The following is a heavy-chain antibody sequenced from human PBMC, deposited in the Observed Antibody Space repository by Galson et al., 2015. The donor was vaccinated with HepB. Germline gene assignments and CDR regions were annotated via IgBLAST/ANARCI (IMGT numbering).Heavy chain of an antibody. V-gene: IGHV3-72*01. Sequence: SLRLSCAASGFTFSDHYMAWVRQAPGKGLEWVGRIRNKANSYTTEYAASVKDRFTISRDDSKNSLYLQMNSLETEDTAVYYCTSGYTAMVKGVGYWGQGTLVTVSS. J-gene: IGHJ4*02. D-gene: IGHD5-18*01. CDR1: GFTFSDHY. CDR2: IRNKANSYTT. CDR3: TSGYTAMVKGVGY.